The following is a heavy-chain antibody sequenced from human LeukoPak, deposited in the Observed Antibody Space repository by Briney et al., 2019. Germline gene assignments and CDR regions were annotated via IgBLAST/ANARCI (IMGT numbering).Heavy chain of an antibody. CDR3: TTSVFTGPWRGAFDI. J-gene: IGHJ3*02. CDR1: GFTFSDYY. D-gene: IGHD1-1*01. Sequence: GGSLRLSCAASGFTFSDYYMSWIRQAPGKGLEWVSYISGSGPAIFYADSVKGRFTISRDNAKNSLYLQMNSLNTEDTAAYYCTTSVFTGPWRGAFDIWGQGTMVTVSS. CDR2: ISGSGPAI. V-gene: IGHV3-11*01.